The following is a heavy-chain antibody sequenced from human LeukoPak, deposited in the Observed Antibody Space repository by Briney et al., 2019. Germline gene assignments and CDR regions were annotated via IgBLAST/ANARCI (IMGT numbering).Heavy chain of an antibody. D-gene: IGHD3-9*01. CDR1: GFTFSSYE. V-gene: IGHV3-48*03. CDR2: ISSSGSTI. Sequence: PGGSLRLSCAASGFTFSSYEMNWVRQAPGKGLEWVSYISSSGSTIYYADSVKGRFTISRDNAKNSLYLQMNSLRAEDTAVYYCARGILTGYYWYFDYWGQGTLVTVSS. J-gene: IGHJ4*02. CDR3: ARGILTGYYWYFDY.